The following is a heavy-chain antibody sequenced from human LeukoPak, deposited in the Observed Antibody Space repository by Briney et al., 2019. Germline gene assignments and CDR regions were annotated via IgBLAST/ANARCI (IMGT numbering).Heavy chain of an antibody. J-gene: IGHJ4*02. CDR2: INPDGSGK. D-gene: IGHD3-16*01. V-gene: IGHV3-7*01. CDR1: GFTLSTYW. CDR3: ASWGAGGNS. Sequence: PGGSLRLSCEASGFTLSTYWMNWVRQVPGKGLDWVANINPDGSGKRYVDSVKGRFTIDRDNADNSLSLQMNSLRAEDTAVYYCASWGAGGNSWGQGTLVTVSS.